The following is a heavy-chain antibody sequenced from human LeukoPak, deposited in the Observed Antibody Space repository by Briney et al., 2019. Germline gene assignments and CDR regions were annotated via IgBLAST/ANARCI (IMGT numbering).Heavy chain of an antibody. V-gene: IGHV1-2*02. D-gene: IGHD3-3*01. Sequence: ASVKVSCKASGYTFTGYYMHWVRQAPGQGLEWMGWINPNSGGTNYAQKFQGRVTMTRDTSISTAYMELSRLRSDDTAVYYCARAPVTIFGVVIRYYFDYWGQGTLVTVSS. CDR3: ARAPVTIFGVVIRYYFDY. CDR2: INPNSGGT. CDR1: GYTFTGYY. J-gene: IGHJ4*02.